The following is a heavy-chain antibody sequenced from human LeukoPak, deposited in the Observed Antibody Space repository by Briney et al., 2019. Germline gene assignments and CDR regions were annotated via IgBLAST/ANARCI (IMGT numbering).Heavy chain of an antibody. D-gene: IGHD5-18*01. CDR1: GGTFSSYA. J-gene: IGHJ4*02. CDR3: AGTDGGYSYGLSFDY. V-gene: IGHV1-69*05. CDR2: IIPIFGTA. Sequence: ASVKVSCKASGGTFSSYAISWVRQAPGQGLEWMGGIIPIFGTANYAQKFQGRVTITTDESTSTAYMELSSLRSEDTAVYYCAGTDGGYSYGLSFDYWGQGTLVTVSS.